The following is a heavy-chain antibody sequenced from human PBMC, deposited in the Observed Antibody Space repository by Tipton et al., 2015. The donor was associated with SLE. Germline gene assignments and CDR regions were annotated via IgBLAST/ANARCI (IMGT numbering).Heavy chain of an antibody. CDR1: GDSISSSKNY. CDR2: TYYGGTT. J-gene: IGHJ6*01. Sequence: TLSLTCSVSGDSISSSKNYWLWIRQPPGKGLEWIGSTYYGGTTYDTPSLRSRVSISLDTSKNQFSLRLTSVTAADTGVYYCARAYVGATPSPPPSLGAPCPMPRHTSKTQFSRRLTSVPAADTGVYYWARDGPPNYYYYGMDVWGQGTTGTVSS. V-gene: IGHV4-39*01. CDR3: ARAYVGATPSPPPSLGAPCPMPRHTSKTQFSRRLTSVPAADTGVYYWARDGPPNYYYYGMDV. D-gene: IGHD3-10*02.